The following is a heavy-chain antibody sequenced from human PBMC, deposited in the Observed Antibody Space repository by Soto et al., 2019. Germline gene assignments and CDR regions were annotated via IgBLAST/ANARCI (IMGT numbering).Heavy chain of an antibody. J-gene: IGHJ1*01. V-gene: IGHV4-31*03. CDR1: GGSISSGGYY. CDR2: IYYSGST. Sequence: QVQLQESGPGLVKPSQTLSLTCTASGGSISSGGYYGSWMRQHPGKGLEWIGYIYYSGSTYYNASLKSRVTISGDTSNNQFSLKLSAVTAADTAVYYCARSRWTGPYPHDFQPWGQGTLVTVSS. D-gene: IGHD3-9*01. CDR3: ARSRWTGPYPHDFQP.